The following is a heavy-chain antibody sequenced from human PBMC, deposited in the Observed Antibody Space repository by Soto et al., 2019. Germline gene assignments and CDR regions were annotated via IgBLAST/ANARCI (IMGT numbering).Heavy chain of an antibody. J-gene: IGHJ6*02. V-gene: IGHV1-69*13. CDR3: ARVDIVLVPAAITHYYGMDV. CDR1: GGTFSSYA. D-gene: IGHD2-2*01. Sequence: SVKVSCKASGGTFSSYAISWVRQAPGQGLEWMGGIIPIFGTANYAQKFQGRVTITADESTSTAYMELSSLRSEDTAVYYCARVDIVLVPAAITHYYGMDVWGQGTTVTVSS. CDR2: IIPIFGTA.